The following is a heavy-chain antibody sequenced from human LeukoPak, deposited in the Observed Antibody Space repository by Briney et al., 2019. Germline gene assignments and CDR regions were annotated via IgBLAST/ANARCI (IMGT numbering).Heavy chain of an antibody. Sequence: GGSLRLSCAASGFTFSSYAMNWVRQAPGKGLEWVSAISGSGGSTYYADSVKGRFTISRDNSKNTLYLQMNSLRAEDTAVYYCAKDSGHCGGDCYTDYWGQGTLVTVSS. D-gene: IGHD2-21*02. CDR2: ISGSGGST. CDR1: GFTFSSYA. J-gene: IGHJ4*02. V-gene: IGHV3-23*01. CDR3: AKDSGHCGGDCYTDY.